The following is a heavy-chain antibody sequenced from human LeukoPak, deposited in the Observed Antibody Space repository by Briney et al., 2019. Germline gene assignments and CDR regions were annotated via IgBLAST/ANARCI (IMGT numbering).Heavy chain of an antibody. D-gene: IGHD6-19*01. V-gene: IGHV4-59*11. CDR3: ANPPLYSSGWYQPSYYYYGMAV. J-gene: IGHJ6*02. Sequence: SETLSLTCTVSGGSISNHYCNWIRQSPGKELEWIGYVHYSRGTNYNPSLRSRVTISLDTSKNQFFLQLSSVTAADTAVYYCANPPLYSSGWYQPSYYYYGMAVWGQGTTVAVSS. CDR1: GGSISNHY. CDR2: VHYSRGT.